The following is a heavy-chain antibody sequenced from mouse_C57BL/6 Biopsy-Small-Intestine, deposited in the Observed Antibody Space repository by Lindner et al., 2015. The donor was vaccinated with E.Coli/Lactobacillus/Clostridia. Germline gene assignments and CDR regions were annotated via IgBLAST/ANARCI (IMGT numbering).Heavy chain of an antibody. CDR2: FHPFNDDP. Sequence: VQLQESGAELVKPGASVKMSCKASGYTFTTYPIEWMKQNHGKSLEWIGNFHPFNDDPKYNEKFKGKATLTVEKSSTTVYLELSRLTSDDSAVYYCARGSNYDYAMDYWGQGTSVTVSS. CDR1: GYTFTTYP. D-gene: IGHD2-5*01. CDR3: ARGSNYDYAMDY. J-gene: IGHJ4*01. V-gene: IGHV1-47*01.